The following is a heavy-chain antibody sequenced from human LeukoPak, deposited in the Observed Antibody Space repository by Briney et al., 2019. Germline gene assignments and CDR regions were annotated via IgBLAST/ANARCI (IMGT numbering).Heavy chain of an antibody. J-gene: IGHJ4*01. CDR1: GFTFSDYS. D-gene: IGHD6-19*01. CDR3: AKGIYSSGWSYFDY. CDR2: LSGSGITT. V-gene: IGHV3-23*01. Sequence: QSGGSLRLSCAASGFTFSDYSMSWVRQAPGKGLEWVSTLSGSGITTYYADSVKGRFTISRDNSKNTLCLQMNSLRAEDTAVYYCAKGIYSSGWSYFDYWGHGTLVTVSS.